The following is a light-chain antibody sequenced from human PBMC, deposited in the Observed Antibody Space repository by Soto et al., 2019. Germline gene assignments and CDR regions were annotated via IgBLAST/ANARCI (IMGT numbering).Light chain of an antibody. CDR1: QSVSSY. J-gene: IGKJ1*01. Sequence: EIVLTQSPATLSLSPGERATLSCTASQSVSSYFAWYQQKPGQAPRLLIYDASNRATGIPARFSGSGSGTDFTRTISSLEPEDFAVYYCEQRSNWPPWTFGEGTKVEIK. CDR3: EQRSNWPPWT. CDR2: DAS. V-gene: IGKV3-11*01.